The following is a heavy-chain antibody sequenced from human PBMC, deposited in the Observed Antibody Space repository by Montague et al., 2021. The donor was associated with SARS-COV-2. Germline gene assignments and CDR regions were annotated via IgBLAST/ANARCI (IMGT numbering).Heavy chain of an antibody. Sequence: SETLSLTCAVHGGSFSGYSWNWIRQPPGKGLERIGEIHHCGSTNYNPSLKSRVTISADTFKNQFSLKLTSVAAADTAVYYCARLGDGVVPSPILGVGPYYSYYYIDVWGKGTTVTVSS. CDR1: GGSFSGYS. CDR2: IHHCGST. J-gene: IGHJ6*03. CDR3: ARLGDGVVPSPILGVGPYYSYYYIDV. D-gene: IGHD3-10*01. V-gene: IGHV4-34*01.